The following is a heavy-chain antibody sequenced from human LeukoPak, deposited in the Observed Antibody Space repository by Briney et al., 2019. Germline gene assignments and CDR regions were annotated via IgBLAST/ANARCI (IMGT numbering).Heavy chain of an antibody. CDR1: GYTFTNFG. CDR3: ARDRLSTGFSSSGGY. D-gene: IGHD6-13*01. Sequence: ASVKVSCKASGYTFTNFGISWVRQAPGQGLEWMGWISGYNGDTNYVQKFQGRVTMTTETSTNTAYMELRSLRSDDTAVYYCARDRLSTGFSSSGGYWGQGTLVTVSS. V-gene: IGHV1-18*01. J-gene: IGHJ4*02. CDR2: ISGYNGDT.